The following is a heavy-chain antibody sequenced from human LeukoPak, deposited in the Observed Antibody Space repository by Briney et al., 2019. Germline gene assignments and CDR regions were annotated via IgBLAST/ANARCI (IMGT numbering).Heavy chain of an antibody. CDR2: INHSGST. V-gene: IGHV4-34*01. D-gene: IGHD3-10*01. CDR3: ARDGIYGSGSYYEISWFDP. J-gene: IGHJ5*02. CDR1: GGSFSGYY. Sequence: PSETLSLTCAVYGGSFSGYYWSWIRQPPGKGLEWIGEINHSGSTNYNPSLKSRVTISVDTSKNQFSLKLSSVTAADTAVYYCARDGIYGSGSYYEISWFDPWGQGTLVTVSS.